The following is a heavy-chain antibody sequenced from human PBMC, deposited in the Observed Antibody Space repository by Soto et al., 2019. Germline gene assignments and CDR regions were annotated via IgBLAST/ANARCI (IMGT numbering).Heavy chain of an antibody. CDR1: GFMFGSYW. Sequence: EVQLVESGGGLVQPGGSLRLSCVASGFMFGSYWMTWFRHAPGKGLEWVANIKRDGSEKYYVDSVKGRFTISRDNADNSLFLHMSSLRADDTAVYCCARVRATDYEIDYWGQGALVNVSS. J-gene: IGHJ4*02. V-gene: IGHV3-7*03. D-gene: IGHD4-17*01. CDR3: ARVRATDYEIDY. CDR2: IKRDGSEK.